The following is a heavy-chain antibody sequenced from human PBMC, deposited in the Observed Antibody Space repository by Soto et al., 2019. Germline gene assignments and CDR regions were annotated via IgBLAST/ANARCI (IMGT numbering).Heavy chain of an antibody. J-gene: IGHJ4*02. CDR1: GGYISSSNW. CDR2: IYHSGST. Sequence: PSETLSLTCAVSGGYISSSNWWSWVRQPPGKGLEWIGEIYHSGSTNYNPSLKSRVTISVDKSKNQFSLKLSSVTAADTAVYYCARSPHHPWDHLYYVDYWGQGTLVTVSS. CDR3: ARSPHHPWDHLYYVDY. D-gene: IGHD1-26*01. V-gene: IGHV4-4*02.